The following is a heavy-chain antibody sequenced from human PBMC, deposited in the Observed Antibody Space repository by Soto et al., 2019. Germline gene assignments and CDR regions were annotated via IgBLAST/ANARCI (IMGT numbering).Heavy chain of an antibody. D-gene: IGHD3-9*01. CDR1: GGSISSSSYY. J-gene: IGHJ4*02. CDR2: IYYSGST. V-gene: IGHV4-39*01. CDR3: ARLLTGYYNVAFDY. Sequence: QLLESGPGLVKPSETLSLTCTVSGGSISSSSYYWGWIRQPPGKGLEWIGSIYYSGSTYYNPSLKSRVTISVDTSKNQFSLKLSSVTAADTAVYYCARLLTGYYNVAFDYWGQGTLVTVSS.